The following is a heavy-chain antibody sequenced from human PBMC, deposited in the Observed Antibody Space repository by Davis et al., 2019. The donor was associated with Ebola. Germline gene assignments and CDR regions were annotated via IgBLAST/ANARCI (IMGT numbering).Heavy chain of an antibody. CDR1: GFTFSNYA. D-gene: IGHD3-3*01. CDR2: VSHSEREK. Sequence: PGGSLRLSCAASGFTFSNYAMHWVRQAPGKGLEWVAVVSHSEREKFYADSVKGRFTISRDNSENTLYLQMDSLTADDTAVYYCVRAVFHEVLDYWGQGTPVTVSS. V-gene: IGHV3-30*04. J-gene: IGHJ4*02. CDR3: VRAVFHEVLDY.